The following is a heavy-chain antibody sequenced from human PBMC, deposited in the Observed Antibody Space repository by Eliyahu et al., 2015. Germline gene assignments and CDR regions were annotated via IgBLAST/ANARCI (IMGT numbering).Heavy chain of an antibody. CDR2: IGTAGDT. V-gene: IGHV3-13*01. Sequence: EVQLVESGGGLVQPGGSLRLSCAAXGFTFSSYDMHWVRQATGKGLEWVXAIGTAGDTYYPGSVKGRFTISRENAKNSLYLQMNSLRAGDTAVYYCARESSSWHLGMDVWGQGTTVTVSS. CDR1: GFTFSSYD. CDR3: ARESSSWHLGMDV. J-gene: IGHJ6*02. D-gene: IGHD6-13*01.